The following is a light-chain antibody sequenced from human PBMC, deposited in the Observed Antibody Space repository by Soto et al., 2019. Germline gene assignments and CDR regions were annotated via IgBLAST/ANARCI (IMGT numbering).Light chain of an antibody. CDR1: QSLVSSNGNTY. Sequence: DVVMTQSPLSLPVTLGQPASISCRSSQSLVSSNGNTYLNWFQQRPGQSPRRLIYKVSNRDSGVPDRFSGSGSDTDFTLEISRVGAEDVGVYYCMQGSHWPYTFGQGNKLEIK. CDR2: KVS. J-gene: IGKJ2*01. CDR3: MQGSHWPYT. V-gene: IGKV2-30*01.